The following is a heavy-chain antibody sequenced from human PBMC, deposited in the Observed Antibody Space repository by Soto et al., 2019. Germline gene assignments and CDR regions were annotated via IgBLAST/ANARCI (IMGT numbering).Heavy chain of an antibody. CDR2: IYSGGST. J-gene: IGHJ2*01. V-gene: IGHV3-66*01. CDR3: ARRDSSGWYGYFDL. CDR1: GFTVSSNY. Sequence: EVQLVESGGGLVQPGGSLRLSCAASGFTVSSNYMSWVRQAPGKGLEWVSVIYSGGSTYYADSVKGRFTISRDNSKNTLYLQMNSLRAEDTAVYYCARRDSSGWYGYFDLWGRGTLVTVS. D-gene: IGHD6-19*01.